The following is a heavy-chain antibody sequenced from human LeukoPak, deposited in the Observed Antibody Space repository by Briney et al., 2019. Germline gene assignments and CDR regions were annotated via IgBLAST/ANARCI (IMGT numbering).Heavy chain of an antibody. CDR1: GYTFTGYY. J-gene: IGHJ5*02. CDR3: ARVGCSSTSCYNWFDP. V-gene: IGHV1-2*02. Sequence: ASVKVSCKASGYTFTGYYMHWVRQATGQGLEWMGWINPNSGGTNYAQKFQGRVTMTRDTSISTAYMELSRLRSDDTAVYYCARVGCSSTSCYNWFDPWGQGTLVTVSS. D-gene: IGHD2-2*01. CDR2: INPNSGGT.